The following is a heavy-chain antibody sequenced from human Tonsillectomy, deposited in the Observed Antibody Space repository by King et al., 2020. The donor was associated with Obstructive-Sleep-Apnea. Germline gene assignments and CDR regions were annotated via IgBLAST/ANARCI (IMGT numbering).Heavy chain of an antibody. CDR1: GGSISSYY. CDR3: ARDLFPVTAEGKDAFDI. D-gene: IGHD2-21*02. V-gene: IGHV4-59*01. J-gene: IGHJ3*02. Sequence: VQLQESGPGLVKPSETLSLTCTVSGGSISSYYWSWIRQPPGKGLEWIGYIYYSGSTNYNPSLKSRVTISVDTSKNQFSLKLSSVTAAATAVYYCARDLFPVTAEGKDAFDIWGQGTMVTVSS. CDR2: IYYSGST.